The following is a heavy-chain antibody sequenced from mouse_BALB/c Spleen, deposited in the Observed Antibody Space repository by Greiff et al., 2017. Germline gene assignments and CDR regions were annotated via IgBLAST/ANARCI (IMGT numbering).Heavy chain of an antibody. CDR3: ARQFVITTATSDGYFDV. D-gene: IGHD1-2*01. CDR1: GYTFTSYW. J-gene: IGHJ1*01. Sequence: VQLQQSGAELARPGASVKLSCKASGYTFTSYWMQWVKQRPGQGLEWIGAIYPGDGDTRYTQKFKDKATLTVDKSSSTAYMQLSSPTSEDSAVYYCARQFVITTATSDGYFDVWGAGTTVTVSS. CDR2: IYPGDGDT. V-gene: IGHV1-87*01.